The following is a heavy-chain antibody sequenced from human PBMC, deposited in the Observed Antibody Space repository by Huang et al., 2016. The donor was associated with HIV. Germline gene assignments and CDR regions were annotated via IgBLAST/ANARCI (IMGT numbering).Heavy chain of an antibody. Sequence: VDSGGRSVQPGGSIKVSCVGSTFTFGAYWLSWVRQPPGKGLGWVANIKQDESEKYNVGSVKGRFNISRDNARKGLCLEMDNLRVEETAMYFCATKTAGMDIWGQGTTVTVSS. CDR2: IKQDESEK. V-gene: IGHV3-7*01. CDR3: ATKTAGMDI. J-gene: IGHJ6*02. CDR1: TFTFGAYW. D-gene: IGHD1-7*01.